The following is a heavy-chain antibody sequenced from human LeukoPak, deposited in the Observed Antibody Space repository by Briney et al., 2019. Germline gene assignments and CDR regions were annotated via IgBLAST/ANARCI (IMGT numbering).Heavy chain of an antibody. CDR1: GFTFNTYG. CDR2: ISYDGSNK. CDR3: VAVVYEDYFDY. V-gene: IGHV3-30*03. Sequence: PGGSLRLSCVASGFTFNTYGMNWVRLVPGKGLEWVAVISYDGSNKYYADSVKGRFTISRDNSQNTLYLQMNSLRAEDTAVYYCVAVVYEDYFDYWGQGTLVTVSS. D-gene: IGHD2-8*02. J-gene: IGHJ4*02.